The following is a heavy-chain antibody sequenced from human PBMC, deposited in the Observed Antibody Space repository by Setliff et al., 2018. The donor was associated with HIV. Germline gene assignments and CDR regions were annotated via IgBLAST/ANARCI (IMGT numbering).Heavy chain of an antibody. D-gene: IGHD1-7*01. CDR3: ARQRNSDWNYGDFDI. V-gene: IGHV4-39*01. J-gene: IGHJ3*02. CDR1: GGSISSSSYY. CDR2: IYYSGST. Sequence: SETLSLTCTVSGGSISSSSYYWGWIRQPPGKGLEWIGSIYYSGSTYYNPSLKSRVTISVDTSKNQFSLKLSSVTAADTAVYYCARQRNSDWNYGDFDIWGQGTMVTVSS.